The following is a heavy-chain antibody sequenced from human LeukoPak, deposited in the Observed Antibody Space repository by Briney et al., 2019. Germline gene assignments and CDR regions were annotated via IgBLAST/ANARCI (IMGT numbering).Heavy chain of an antibody. V-gene: IGHV1-2*02. CDR1: GYTFTSYY. J-gene: IGHJ6*02. CDR2: INPNSGGT. Sequence: ASVKVSCKASGYTFTSYYMHWVRQAPGQGLEWMGWINPNSGGTNYAQKFQGRVTMTRDTSISTAYMELSRLRSDDTAVYYCARNIVVVPDGMDVWGQGTTVTVSS. D-gene: IGHD2-2*01. CDR3: ARNIVVVPDGMDV.